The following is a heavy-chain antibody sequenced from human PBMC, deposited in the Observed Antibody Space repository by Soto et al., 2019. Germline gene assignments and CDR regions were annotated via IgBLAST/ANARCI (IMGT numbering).Heavy chain of an antibody. CDR1: GFTFSNYW. Sequence: EVKLVESGGGLVQPGGSLRLSCAASGFTFSNYWMNWVRQAPGKGPEWVANIQQNGNEKYYVDSVKGRFTISRDNADNPLYLQMNSLRAEDTAMYYCARGMTIAANWFDPWGQGTLVTVSS. CDR2: IQQNGNEK. CDR3: ARGMTIAANWFDP. D-gene: IGHD6-13*01. J-gene: IGHJ5*02. V-gene: IGHV3-7*05.